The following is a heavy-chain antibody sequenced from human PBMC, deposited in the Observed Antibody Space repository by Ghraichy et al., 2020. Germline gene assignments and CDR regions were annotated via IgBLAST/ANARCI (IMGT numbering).Heavy chain of an antibody. D-gene: IGHD2-15*01. CDR3: ARRNYCSGGSCYFVDY. V-gene: IGHV4-39*01. CDR2: IHYSGST. J-gene: IGHJ4*02. CDR1: GGSISSSSYY. Sequence: SETLSLTCTVSGGSISSSSYYWDWIRQPPGKGLECIGSIHYSGSTNYNPSLKSRVTISVDTSKNQFSLKLSSVTAADTAVYYCARRNYCSGGSCYFVDYWGQGTLVTVSS.